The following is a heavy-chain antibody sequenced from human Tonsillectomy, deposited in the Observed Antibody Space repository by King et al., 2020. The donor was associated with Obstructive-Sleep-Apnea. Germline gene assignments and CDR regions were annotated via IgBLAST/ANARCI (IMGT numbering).Heavy chain of an antibody. CDR2: IYTHTGNP. CDR1: GYTFTSYA. CDR3: ARGYCGGASCSNFDY. D-gene: IGHD2-15*01. V-gene: IGHV7-4-1*02. Sequence: VQLVESGSELKKPGASVKVSCKASGYTFTSYAMNWVRQAPGQGLEWMGWIYTHTGNPTYAQDFTRRVVFSLDTSVSTAYLQISGLKTEDTAVYYCARGYCGGASCSNFDYWGQGTLVTVSS. J-gene: IGHJ4*02.